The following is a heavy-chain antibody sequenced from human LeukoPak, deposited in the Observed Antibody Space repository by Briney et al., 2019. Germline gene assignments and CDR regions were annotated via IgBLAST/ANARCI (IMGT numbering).Heavy chain of an antibody. Sequence: GGSLRLSCAVSGFTFSSSWMHWVCQAPGKGLVWVSHIKTDGSTTAYSDSVKGRFTISRDNAKNTLYLQMNSLRAEDTGVYYCARGNQQLPRSTPDYWGQGTLVTVSS. D-gene: IGHD2-2*01. CDR3: ARGNQQLPRSTPDY. V-gene: IGHV3-74*01. J-gene: IGHJ4*02. CDR2: IKTDGSTT. CDR1: GFTFSSSW.